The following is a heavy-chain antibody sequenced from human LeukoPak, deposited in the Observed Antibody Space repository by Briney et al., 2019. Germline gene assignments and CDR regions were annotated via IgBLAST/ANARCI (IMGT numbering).Heavy chain of an antibody. CDR3: ARMAMVRGLMGAFDL. J-gene: IGHJ3*01. Sequence: ASVKVSCKASGSTFTGYYMHWVRQAPGQGLEWMAWINPNSGGTNYAQKFQGRVTMTGDTSISTAYMELSRLRSDDTAVYYCARMAMVRGLMGAFDLWGQGTMVTVSS. CDR1: GSTFTGYY. CDR2: INPNSGGT. D-gene: IGHD3-10*01. V-gene: IGHV1-2*02.